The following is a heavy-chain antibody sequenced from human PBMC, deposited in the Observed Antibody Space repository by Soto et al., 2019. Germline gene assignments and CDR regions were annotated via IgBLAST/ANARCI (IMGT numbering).Heavy chain of an antibody. CDR3: TIATEWEHPRFHY. V-gene: IGHV3-15*01. CDR2: IKSKADGGTT. CDR1: GFTFSHAW. J-gene: IGHJ4*02. Sequence: GGSLRLSCAASGFTFSHAWMSWVRQAPGKGLEWVGRIKSKADGGTTDYAAPVKGRFTISRVDSESTLFLQMNSLRTEDTAVYYCTIATEWEHPRFHYCGRGTLVTVSS. D-gene: IGHD1-26*01.